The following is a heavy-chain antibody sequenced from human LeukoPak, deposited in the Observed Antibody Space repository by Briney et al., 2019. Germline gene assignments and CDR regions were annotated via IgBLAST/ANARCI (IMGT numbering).Heavy chain of an antibody. Sequence: PGGSLRLSCAASGFTFSSYSMNWVRQAPGKGLEWVSYISNTISYADSVKGRFTISRDNAKNSLYLQMNSLRAEDTAVYYCVRDQFYAFDIWGQGTMVTVSS. CDR2: ISNTI. V-gene: IGHV3-48*01. CDR3: VRDQFYAFDI. CDR1: GFTFSSYS. J-gene: IGHJ3*02. D-gene: IGHD5-24*01.